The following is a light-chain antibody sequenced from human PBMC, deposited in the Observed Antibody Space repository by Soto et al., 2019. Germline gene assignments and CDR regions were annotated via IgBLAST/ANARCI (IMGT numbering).Light chain of an antibody. CDR3: VVWDASLDGYV. V-gene: IGLV1-44*01. J-gene: IGLJ1*01. CDR2: SYD. Sequence: QSVLTQPPSASGTPGQRVTISCSTSSSNLGDNTVNWYQHVPGTAPKLLIYSYDQRPSGVPDRFSGSKSGTSASLAISGLQSEDEADYYCVVWDASLDGYVFGTGTKVTVL. CDR1: SSNLGDNT.